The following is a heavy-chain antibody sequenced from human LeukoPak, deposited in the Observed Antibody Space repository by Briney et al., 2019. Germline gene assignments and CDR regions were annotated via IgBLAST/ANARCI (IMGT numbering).Heavy chain of an antibody. Sequence: PSETLSLTCTVTGASISSYYWSWIRQPPGKGLEWIGYIYYSGSTNYNPSLKSRVTISVDTSKNQFSLKLSSVTAADTAVYYCARGLGYSYGTGADYWGQGTLVTVSS. CDR3: ARGLGYSYGTGADY. J-gene: IGHJ4*02. V-gene: IGHV4-59*01. D-gene: IGHD5-18*01. CDR2: IYYSGST. CDR1: GASISSYY.